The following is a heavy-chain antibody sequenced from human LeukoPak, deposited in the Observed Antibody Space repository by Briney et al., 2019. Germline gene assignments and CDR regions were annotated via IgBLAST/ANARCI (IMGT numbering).Heavy chain of an antibody. CDR2: IDSSATGI. D-gene: IGHD6-13*01. V-gene: IGHV3-48*03. J-gene: IGHJ4*02. CDR3: ARVAGSSWEYFDY. Sequence: GGSLRLSCAASGFTLSSYEMNWFRQAPGKGLEWVAYIDSSATGIHYADSVKGRFAISRDNAKNSLYLRMSSLRVDDTAVYFCARVAGSSWEYFDYWGQGTLVTVSS. CDR1: GFTLSSYE.